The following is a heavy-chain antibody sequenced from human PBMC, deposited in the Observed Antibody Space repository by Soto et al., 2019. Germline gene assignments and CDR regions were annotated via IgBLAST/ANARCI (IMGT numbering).Heavy chain of an antibody. D-gene: IGHD5-18*01. CDR3: TTVDTAMVTIDY. CDR1: GFTFSNAW. V-gene: IGHV3-15*01. CDR2: IKNKTDGGTT. Sequence: EVQLVESGGGLVKPGGSLRLSCAASGFTFSNAWMSWVRQAPGKGLEWVGRIKNKTDGGTTDYAAPVKGRFTISRDDSKNTLYLQMNSLKTEDTAVYYCTTVDTAMVTIDYWGQGTLVTVSS. J-gene: IGHJ4*02.